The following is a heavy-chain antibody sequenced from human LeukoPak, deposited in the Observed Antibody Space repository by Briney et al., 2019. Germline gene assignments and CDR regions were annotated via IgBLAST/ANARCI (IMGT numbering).Heavy chain of an antibody. V-gene: IGHV3-20*04. CDR1: GFTFDDYG. J-gene: IGHJ6*03. D-gene: IGHD6-19*01. CDR2: INWNGGST. CDR3: AREYSSGWYHYYYHYYYMDV. Sequence: GGSLRLSCAASGFTFDDYGMSWVRQAPGKGLEWVSGINWNGGSTGYADSVKGRFTISRDNAKNSLYLQMNSLRAEDTALYYCAREYSSGWYHYYYHYYYMDVWGKGTTVTVSS.